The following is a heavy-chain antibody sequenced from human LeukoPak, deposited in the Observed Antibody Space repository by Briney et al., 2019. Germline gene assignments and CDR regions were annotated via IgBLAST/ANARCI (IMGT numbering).Heavy chain of an antibody. CDR2: INPNSGGT. D-gene: IGHD5-24*01. CDR1: GYTFTGYY. V-gene: IGHV1-2*04. Sequence: ASVKVSCKASGYTFTGYYMHWVRQAPGQGLEWMGWINPNSGGTNYAQKFQGWVTMTRDTSISTAYMELSRLRSDDTAVYYCARGVRGGYNWEGYYFDYWGQGTLVTVSS. CDR3: ARGVRGGYNWEGYYFDY. J-gene: IGHJ4*02.